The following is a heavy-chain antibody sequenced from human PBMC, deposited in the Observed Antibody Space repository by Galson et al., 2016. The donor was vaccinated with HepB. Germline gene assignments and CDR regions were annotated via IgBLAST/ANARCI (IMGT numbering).Heavy chain of an antibody. CDR2: ITWNGDDT. V-gene: IGHV3-43*01. D-gene: IGHD6-19*01. CDR3: AKGSGIGRLVRALEY. CDR1: GFTFDDYT. Sequence: SLRLSCAASGFTFDDYTMHWVRQAPGKGLEWVSYITWNGDDTNYADSVKGRFTISRDNNKNSLFLQMNSLRTEDTALYYCAKGSGIGRLVRALEYWGQGTLVTVSS. J-gene: IGHJ4*02.